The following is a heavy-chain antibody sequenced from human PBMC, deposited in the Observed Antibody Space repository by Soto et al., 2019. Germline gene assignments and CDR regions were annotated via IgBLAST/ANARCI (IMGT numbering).Heavy chain of an antibody. Sequence: QVQLQQWGAGLLRPSETLSLTCAFYGGSFDDFYWSWVRQSPGKGLEWVGEISHDGGTNYSPSLASLASISVDTSKNQVSLHLRTVTAADTGLYYCARGQVVWYEDLTPYHRDMDVWGQGTTVTVSS. J-gene: IGHJ6*02. CDR2: ISHDGGT. D-gene: IGHD2-15*01. CDR3: ARGQVVWYEDLTPYHRDMDV. V-gene: IGHV4-34*02. CDR1: GGSFDDFY.